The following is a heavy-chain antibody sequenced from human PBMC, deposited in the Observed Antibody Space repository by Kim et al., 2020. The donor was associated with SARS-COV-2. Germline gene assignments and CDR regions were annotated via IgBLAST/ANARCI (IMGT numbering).Heavy chain of an antibody. V-gene: IGHV3-30*02. CDR3: AKALLWFGELSPFDY. J-gene: IGHJ4*02. D-gene: IGHD3-10*01. Sequence: DAVKGRFTISRDNSKNTLYLQMNSLRAEDTAVYYCAKALLWFGELSPFDYWGQGTLVTVSS.